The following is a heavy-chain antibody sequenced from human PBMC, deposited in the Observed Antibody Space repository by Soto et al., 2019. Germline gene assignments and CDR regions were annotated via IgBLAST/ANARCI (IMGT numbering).Heavy chain of an antibody. Sequence: RASVKVSCKASGYTFTDYFIHWVRQAPGQGFEWMGWINPNSRGTNYAQKFQGRVTMTRDTSNSTAYMELRGLRSDDTAVYYCARVTLKAGNWFDPWGQGTLVTVSS. CDR1: GYTFTDYF. J-gene: IGHJ5*02. CDR3: ARVTLKAGNWFDP. CDR2: INPNSRGT. V-gene: IGHV1-2*02.